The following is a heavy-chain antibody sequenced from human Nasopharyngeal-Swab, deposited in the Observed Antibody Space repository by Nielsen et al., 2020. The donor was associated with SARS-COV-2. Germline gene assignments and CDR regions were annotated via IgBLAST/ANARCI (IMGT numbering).Heavy chain of an antibody. J-gene: IGHJ6*03. CDR2: INHSGST. D-gene: IGHD6-13*01. CDR1: GGSFSGYY. CDR3: ARGRGGYGSSRYGYYYYYMDV. V-gene: IGHV4-34*01. Sequence: GSLRLSCAVYGGSFSGYYWSWIRQPPGKGLEWIGEINHSGSTNYNPSLKSRVTISVDTSKNQFSLKLSSVTAADTAVYYCARGRGGYGSSRYGYYYYYMDVWGKGTTVTVSS.